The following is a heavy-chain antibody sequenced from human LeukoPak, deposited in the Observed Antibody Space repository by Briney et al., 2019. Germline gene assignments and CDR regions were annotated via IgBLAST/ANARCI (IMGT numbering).Heavy chain of an antibody. Sequence: SETLSLTCTVSDYSIISGYYWGWIRQPPGKGLEWIGYIYYSGSTNYNPSLKSRVTISLDTSKNQFSLKLSSVTAADTAVYYCARSELLWFGGVNSGFDYWGQGTLVTVSS. J-gene: IGHJ4*02. V-gene: IGHV4-61*01. D-gene: IGHD3-10*01. CDR3: ARSELLWFGGVNSGFDY. CDR1: DYSIISGYY. CDR2: IYYSGST.